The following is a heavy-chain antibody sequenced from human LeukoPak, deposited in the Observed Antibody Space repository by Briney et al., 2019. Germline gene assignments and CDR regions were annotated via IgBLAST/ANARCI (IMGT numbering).Heavy chain of an antibody. CDR2: VYRSGNT. D-gene: IGHD3-9*01. Sequence: SETLSLTCSVSVGSISTYYWSCIRHPAGKGLEWIGRVYRSGNTNYNPSLKSRVTMSVETSKNQISLRLRSVTAADTAVYYCARDDFEYSVHYGMDVWGQGTTVTVSS. V-gene: IGHV4-4*07. CDR1: VGSISTYY. J-gene: IGHJ6*02. CDR3: ARDDFEYSVHYGMDV.